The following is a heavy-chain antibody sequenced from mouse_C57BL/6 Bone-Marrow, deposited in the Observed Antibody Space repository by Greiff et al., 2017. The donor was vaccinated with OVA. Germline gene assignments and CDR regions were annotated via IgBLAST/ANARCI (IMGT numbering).Heavy chain of an antibody. V-gene: IGHV1-55*01. Sequence: QVQLKQSGAELVKPGASVKMSCKASGYTFTSYWITWVKQRPGQGLEWIGDIYPGSGSTNYNEKFKSKATLTVDTSSSTAYMQLSSLTSEDSAVYYCARDHLTYWYFDVWGTGTTVTVSS. CDR2: IYPGSGST. D-gene: IGHD4-1*01. J-gene: IGHJ1*03. CDR1: GYTFTSYW. CDR3: ARDHLTYWYFDV.